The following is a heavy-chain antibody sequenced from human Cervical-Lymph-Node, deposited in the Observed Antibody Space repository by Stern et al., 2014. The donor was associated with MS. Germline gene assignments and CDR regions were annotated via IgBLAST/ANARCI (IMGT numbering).Heavy chain of an antibody. D-gene: IGHD2-21*02. J-gene: IGHJ3*02. CDR3: ARLVMTGAFDI. Sequence: VQLVQSGVEVKKPGESLKISCKGSGYNFTTYWIGWVRQMPGKGLEWMGIIYPGDSDIRYSPSFQGQVTISADKSIRTAYMQWNSLKASDPAMYYCARLVMTGAFDIWGQGKMVTASS. CDR1: GYNFTTYW. V-gene: IGHV5-51*03. CDR2: IYPGDSDI.